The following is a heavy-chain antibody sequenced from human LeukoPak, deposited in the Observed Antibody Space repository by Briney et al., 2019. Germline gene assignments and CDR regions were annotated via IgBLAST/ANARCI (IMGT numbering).Heavy chain of an antibody. D-gene: IGHD3-3*01. J-gene: IGHJ5*02. CDR3: ARHPTVIISTRITIFGLVKSPPNSFDP. Sequence: GASGTVSFTGSGYRCTINGMRWVREAHGQGRERRGRMSPNGGGRTYSKKFQGRVTMTRDTSTITVHMELSRLRSEDTAIYFCARHPTVIISTRITIFGLVKSPPNSFDPWGQGTLVIVSS. V-gene: IGHV1-46*01. CDR2: MSPNGGGR. CDR1: GYRCTING.